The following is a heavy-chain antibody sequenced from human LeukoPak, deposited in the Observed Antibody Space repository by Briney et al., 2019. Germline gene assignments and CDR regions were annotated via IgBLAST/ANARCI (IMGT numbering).Heavy chain of an antibody. CDR1: GYTFTSYG. CDR3: ARTRGYYDFWSGYYHSDNTYNWFDP. CDR2: ISAYNGNT. J-gene: IGHJ5*02. D-gene: IGHD3-3*01. V-gene: IGHV1-18*01. Sequence: ASVKVSCKASGYTFTSYGISWVRQAPGQGLEWMGWISAYNGNTNYAQKLQGRVTMTTDTSTSTAYMELRSLRSDDTAVYYCARTRGYYDFWSGYYHSDNTYNWFDPWGQGTLVTVSS.